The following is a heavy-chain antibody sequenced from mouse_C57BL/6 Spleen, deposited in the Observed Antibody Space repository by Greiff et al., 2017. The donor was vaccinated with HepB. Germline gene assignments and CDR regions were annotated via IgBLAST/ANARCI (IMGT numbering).Heavy chain of an antibody. J-gene: IGHJ4*01. V-gene: IGHV1-80*01. CDR1: GYAFSSYW. CDR2: IYPGDGDT. Sequence: QVQLQQSGAELVKPGASVKISCKASGYAFSSYWMNWVKQRPGKGLEWIGQIYPGDGDTNYNGKFKGKATLTADKSSSTAYMQRSSLTSEDSAVYFCARWYDVDAMDDWGQGTSVTVSS. CDR3: ARWYDVDAMDD. D-gene: IGHD2-14*01.